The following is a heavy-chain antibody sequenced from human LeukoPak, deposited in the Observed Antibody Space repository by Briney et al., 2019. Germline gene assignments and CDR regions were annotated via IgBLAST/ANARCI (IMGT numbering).Heavy chain of an antibody. CDR2: IYSGGST. CDR3: AREGAVSGENWFDP. Sequence: GGSLRLSCAASGFTFSSYAMSWVRQAPGKGLEWVSVIYSGGSTYYADSVKGRFTISRDNSKNSLYLQMNTLRVEDTAVYYCAREGAVSGENWFDPWGQGTLVTVSS. J-gene: IGHJ5*02. V-gene: IGHV3-53*01. CDR1: GFTFSSYA. D-gene: IGHD6-13*01.